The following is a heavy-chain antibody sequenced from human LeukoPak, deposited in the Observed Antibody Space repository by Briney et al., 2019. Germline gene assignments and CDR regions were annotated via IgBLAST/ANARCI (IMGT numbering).Heavy chain of an antibody. Sequence: GGSLRLSCVVSGATVNSNYMSWVRQAPGKGLEWVSVIYSGGSTYYADSVKGRFTISRDISKNTLYLQMNDLRAEDTAVYYCARDFSGCWGQGTLVTVSS. V-gene: IGHV3-66*01. J-gene: IGHJ4*01. CDR3: ARDFSGC. CDR2: IYSGGST. CDR1: GATVNSNY. D-gene: IGHD3-10*01.